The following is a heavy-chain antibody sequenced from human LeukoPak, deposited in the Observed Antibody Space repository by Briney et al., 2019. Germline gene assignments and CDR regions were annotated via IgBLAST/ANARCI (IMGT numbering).Heavy chain of an antibody. CDR2: IYYSGST. J-gene: IGHJ6*03. CDR1: GGSISGYY. Sequence: SETPSLTCTVSGGSISGYYWCWIRQPPGKGLEWIGSIYYSGSTYYNPSLKSRVTISVDTSKNQFSLKLSSVTAADTAVYYCARLRDYYYMDVWGKGTTVTVSS. V-gene: IGHV4-39*01. CDR3: ARLRDYYYMDV.